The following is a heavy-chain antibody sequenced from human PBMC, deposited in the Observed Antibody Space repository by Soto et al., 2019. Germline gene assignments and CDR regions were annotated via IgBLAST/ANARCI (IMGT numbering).Heavy chain of an antibody. CDR3: ARGLKVYDFWSGYARPHNYYGMDV. J-gene: IGHJ6*02. V-gene: IGHV4-34*01. CDR1: GGSFSGYY. CDR2: INHSGST. Sequence: SETLSLTCAVYGGSFSGYYWSWIRQPPGKGLEWIGEINHSGSTNYNPSLKSRVTISVDTSKNQFSLKLSSVTAADTAVYYCARGLKVYDFWSGYARPHNYYGMDVWGQGTTVTVSS. D-gene: IGHD3-3*01.